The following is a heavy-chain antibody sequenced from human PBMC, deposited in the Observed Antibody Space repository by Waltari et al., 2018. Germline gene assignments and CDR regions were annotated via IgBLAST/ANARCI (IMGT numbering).Heavy chain of an antibody. J-gene: IGHJ5*02. CDR1: GGSISSHY. CDR2: IYYSGST. Sequence: QVQLQESGPGLVKPSETLSLTCTVSGGSISSHYWSWIRQPPGNGLEWIGYIYYSGSTNYNPSLKSRVTISVDTSKNQFSLKLSSVTAADTAVYYCARDTRAARSFLGLGKGNWFDPWGQGTLVTVSS. V-gene: IGHV4-59*11. CDR3: ARDTRAARSFLGLGKGNWFDP. D-gene: IGHD6-6*01.